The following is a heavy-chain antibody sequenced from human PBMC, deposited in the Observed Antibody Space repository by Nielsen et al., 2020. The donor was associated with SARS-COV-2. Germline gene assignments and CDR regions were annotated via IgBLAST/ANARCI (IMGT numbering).Heavy chain of an antibody. CDR2: IGGSGDDT. CDR1: GFTFDDYA. D-gene: IGHD2-15*01. Sequence: GGSLRLSCAASGFTFDDYAMHWVRHVPGKGLEWVAGIGGSGDDTYYADSVNGRFSISRDSSTSTLFLQMNSLRVDDTALYYCVRERGGTIVGLVIGFDYWGQGTLVTVSS. J-gene: IGHJ4*02. V-gene: IGHV3-23*01. CDR3: VRERGGTIVGLVIGFDY.